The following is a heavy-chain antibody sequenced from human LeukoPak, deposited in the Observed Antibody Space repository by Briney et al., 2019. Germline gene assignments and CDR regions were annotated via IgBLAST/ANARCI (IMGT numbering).Heavy chain of an antibody. CDR2: IKKDGSEK. V-gene: IGHV3-7*01. D-gene: IGHD3-10*01. CDR1: GFTFSSYW. Sequence: GGSLRLSCAASGFTFSSYWMSWVRQAPGKGLELVANIKKDGSEKYYVDSVKGRFTISRDNAKNSMYLQMNSLRAEDTAVYYCARDWTFGELWFYYFDLWGRGTLVTVSS. J-gene: IGHJ2*01. CDR3: ARDWTFGELWFYYFDL.